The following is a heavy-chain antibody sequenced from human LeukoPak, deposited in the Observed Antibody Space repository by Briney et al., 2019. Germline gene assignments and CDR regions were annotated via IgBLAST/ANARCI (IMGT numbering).Heavy chain of an antibody. V-gene: IGHV3-74*03. Sequence: GGSLRLSCAASGFSFSSYWMHWVRQAPGKGLVWVARISTDGSSTTYADSVKGRFTISRDNAKNTVDLQLNSLRAEDTAVYYCTRVYNGVTSPAYWGQGTLVTVSS. D-gene: IGHD2-8*01. CDR2: ISTDGSST. CDR1: GFSFSSYW. J-gene: IGHJ4*02. CDR3: TRVYNGVTSPAY.